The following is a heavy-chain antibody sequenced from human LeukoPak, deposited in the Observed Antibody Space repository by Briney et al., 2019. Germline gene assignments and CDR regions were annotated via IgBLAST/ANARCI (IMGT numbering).Heavy chain of an antibody. CDR3: ARAKRGTPLPISYYYHAMDV. CDR2: INHSGST. D-gene: IGHD1-1*01. Sequence: SETLSLTCAVYGGSFSGYYWSWIRQPPGKGLEWIGEINHSGSTNYNPSLKSRVNISVDTSKNQFSLKLSSVTAADTAVYFCARAKRGTPLPISYYYHAMDVWGQGTTVTVSS. V-gene: IGHV4-34*03. J-gene: IGHJ6*02. CDR1: GGSFSGYY.